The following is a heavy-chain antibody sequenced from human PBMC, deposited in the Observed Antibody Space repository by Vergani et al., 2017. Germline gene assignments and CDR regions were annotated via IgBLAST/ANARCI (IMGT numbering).Heavy chain of an antibody. CDR3: ARLASSVLARSKXFDY. CDR2: INPNSGGT. CDR1: GYTFTGYY. D-gene: IGHD3-22*01. V-gene: IGHV1-2*02. J-gene: IGHJ4*02. Sequence: QVQLVQSGAEVKKPGASVKVSCKASGYTFTGYYMHWVRQAPGQGLEWMGWINPNSGGTNYAQKFQGRVTMTRDMSISTAYMELSRLRSDDTAVYYCARLASSVLARSKXFDYWGQGTLVTVSS.